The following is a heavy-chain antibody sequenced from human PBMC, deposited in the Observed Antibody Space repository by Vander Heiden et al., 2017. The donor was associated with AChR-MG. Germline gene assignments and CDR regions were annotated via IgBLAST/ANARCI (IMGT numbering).Heavy chain of an antibody. CDR3: ARQAIAARQNDY. V-gene: IGHV5-51*01. D-gene: IGHD6-6*01. Sequence: EVQLVQPGAEVKKPGESLTISCKGSGYTFTTYWIGWVRQMPGKGLEWMGIIYPDEYDTTYSPAVQGQVTISSDKSISTAYLKWRRMKAADTAMYYCARQAIAARQNDYWCQVSLVTVSS. CDR1: GYTFTTYW. J-gene: IGHJ4*02. CDR2: IYPDEYDT.